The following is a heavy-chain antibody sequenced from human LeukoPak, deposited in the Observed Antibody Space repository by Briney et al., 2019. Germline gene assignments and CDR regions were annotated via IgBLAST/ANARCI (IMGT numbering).Heavy chain of an antibody. CDR3: AKDRHYYDSSGYFY. V-gene: IGHV3-23*01. Sequence: GGSLRLSCAASGFTFSSYAMSWVRQAPGKGLEWVSAISGSGGSTYYADSVKGRFTISRDNSKNTLYLQMNSLRAEDTAVYCCAKDRHYYDSSGYFYWGQGTLVTVSS. J-gene: IGHJ4*02. CDR1: GFTFSSYA. D-gene: IGHD3-22*01. CDR2: ISGSGGST.